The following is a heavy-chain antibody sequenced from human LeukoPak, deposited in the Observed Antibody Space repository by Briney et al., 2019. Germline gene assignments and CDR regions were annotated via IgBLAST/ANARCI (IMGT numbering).Heavy chain of an antibody. J-gene: IGHJ6*03. Sequence: SETLSLTCTVSGGSISSYYWSWIRQPPGKGLEWIGYNSGSTNYNPSLKSRVTISVDTSKNQFSLKLSSVTAADTAVYYCARGSDSSFVYYYYYYMDVWGKGTTVTVSS. CDR3: ARGSDSSFVYYYYYYMDV. CDR1: GGSISSYY. V-gene: IGHV4-59*01. CDR2: NSGST. D-gene: IGHD6-6*01.